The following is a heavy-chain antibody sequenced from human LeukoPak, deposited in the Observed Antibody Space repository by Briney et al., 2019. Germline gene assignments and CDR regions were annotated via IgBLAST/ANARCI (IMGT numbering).Heavy chain of an antibody. CDR2: IFHSGST. D-gene: IGHD1-14*01. CDR1: GGSISSSSYY. Sequence: PSETLSLTCTVSGGSISSSSYYWSCIRQPPGKGLERSGSIFHSGSTYYTPSFKRRDTISADTSQDQFSLSLPSVTAADRAVYYCAGWSSGSSAYDRWVHGTMVSVS. CDR3: AGWSSGSSAYDR. V-gene: IGHV4-39*01. J-gene: IGHJ3*02.